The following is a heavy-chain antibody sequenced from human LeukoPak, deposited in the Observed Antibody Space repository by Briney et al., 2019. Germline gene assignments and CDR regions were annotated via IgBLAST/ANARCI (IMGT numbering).Heavy chain of an antibody. CDR3: AADPPGYCSGGSCDI. CDR1: GFTFTSSA. D-gene: IGHD2-15*01. CDR2: IVVGSGNT. J-gene: IGHJ4*02. Sequence: ASVKVSCKASGFTFTSSAMQWVRQARGQRLEWIGWIVVGSGNTNYAQKFQERVTITRDMSTSTAYMELSSLRSEDTAVYYCAADPPGYCSGGSCDIWGQGTLVTVSS. V-gene: IGHV1-58*02.